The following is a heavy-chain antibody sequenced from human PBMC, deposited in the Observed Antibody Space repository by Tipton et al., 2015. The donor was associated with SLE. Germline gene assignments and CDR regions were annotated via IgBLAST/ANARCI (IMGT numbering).Heavy chain of an antibody. V-gene: IGHV4-59*12. CDR3: ASRGVPDAFDS. CDR1: GGSISSYY. D-gene: IGHD3-10*01. CDR2: IYYSGST. Sequence: TLSLTCTVSGGSISSYYWSWIRQPPGKGLEWIGYIYYSGSTNYNPSLKSRVTISVDRSKNQFSLKLSSVTAADTAVYYCASRGVPDAFDSWGQGTMVTVSS. J-gene: IGHJ3*02.